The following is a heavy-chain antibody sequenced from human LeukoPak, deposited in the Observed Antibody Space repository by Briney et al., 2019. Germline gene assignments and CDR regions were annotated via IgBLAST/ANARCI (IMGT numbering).Heavy chain of an antibody. Sequence: SETLSLTCTVSGYSISSGYYWGWIRQPPGKGLEWIGSIYHSGSTYYNPSLKSRVTISVDTSKNQFSLKVNSVTAADTALYYCARDGRYFDYWGQGTLVTVSS. CDR3: ARDGRYFDY. CDR2: IYHSGST. V-gene: IGHV4-38-2*02. J-gene: IGHJ4*02. CDR1: GYSISSGYY.